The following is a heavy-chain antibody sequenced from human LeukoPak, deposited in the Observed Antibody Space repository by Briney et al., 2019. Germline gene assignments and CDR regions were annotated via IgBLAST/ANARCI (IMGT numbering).Heavy chain of an antibody. V-gene: IGHV5-51*01. CDR2: IYPGDSDT. CDR1: GYSFTSYW. Sequence: GEPLKISCKGSGYSFTSYWIGWVRQMPGKGLEWMGMIYPGDSDTRYSPSFQGQVTISADKSISTAYLQWSSLKASDTAMYYCASVTCSSTSCYGPEYFQHWGQGTLVTVSS. CDR3: ASVTCSSTSCYGPEYFQH. J-gene: IGHJ1*01. D-gene: IGHD2-2*01.